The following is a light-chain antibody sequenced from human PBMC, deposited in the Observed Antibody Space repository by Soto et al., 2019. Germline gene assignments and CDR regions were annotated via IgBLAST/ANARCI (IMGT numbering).Light chain of an antibody. CDR2: EAS. V-gene: IGKV3-11*01. CDR1: QSVSRY. CDR3: QQRGNWVS. Sequence: IVLTQSPATLSLSPGERATLSCRASQSVSRYLAWYQQKPGQAPRLLITEASNRATGIPARFSGSGSGTDFTLTISSLGPEDFAVYYCQQRGNWVSFGRGTKVDIK. J-gene: IGKJ3*01.